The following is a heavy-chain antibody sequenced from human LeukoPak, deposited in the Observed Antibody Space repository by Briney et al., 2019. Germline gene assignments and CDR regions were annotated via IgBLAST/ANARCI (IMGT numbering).Heavy chain of an antibody. J-gene: IGHJ4*02. V-gene: IGHV4-39*01. CDR3: ARLSLGAAAGY. CDR1: GGSISSSSYS. D-gene: IGHD6-13*01. CDR2: IYYSGST. Sequence: ASETLSLTCTVSGGSISSSSYSWGWIRQPPGKGLEWIGSIYYSGSTYYNPSLKSRVTISVDTSKNQFSLKLSSVTAADTAVYYCARLSLGAAAGYWGQGTLVTVSS.